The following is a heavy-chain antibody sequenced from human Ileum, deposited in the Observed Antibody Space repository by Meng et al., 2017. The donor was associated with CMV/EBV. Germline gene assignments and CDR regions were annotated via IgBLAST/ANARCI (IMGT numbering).Heavy chain of an antibody. CDR2: IDWDDDR. V-gene: IGHV2-70*04. J-gene: IGHJ5*02. Sequence: SGPTLVKPTQTLTLTCTASGFSLSSSGTRVSWVRQPPGKALEWLARIDWDDDRFYNTFLKTRLTISKDTTKNQVVITKTNMDPVDTATYYCVRIQRNSGWNDCFDPWGQGTLVTVSS. CDR1: GFSLSSSGTR. D-gene: IGHD6-19*01. CDR3: VRIQRNSGWNDCFDP.